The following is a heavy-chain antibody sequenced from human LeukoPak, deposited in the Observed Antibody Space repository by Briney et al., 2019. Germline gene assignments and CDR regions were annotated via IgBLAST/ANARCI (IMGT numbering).Heavy chain of an antibody. V-gene: IGHV3-66*01. D-gene: IGHD3-22*01. Sequence: GGSLRLSCAASGFTVSSNYMSWVRQAPGKGLEWVSVIYSGGSTYYADSVKGRFTISRDNSKNTLYLQMNSLRAEDTAVYYCARGTRPDSSGYTYYYYGMDVWGQGTTVTVSS. CDR3: ARGTRPDSSGYTYYYYGMDV. J-gene: IGHJ6*02. CDR2: IYSGGST. CDR1: GFTVSSNY.